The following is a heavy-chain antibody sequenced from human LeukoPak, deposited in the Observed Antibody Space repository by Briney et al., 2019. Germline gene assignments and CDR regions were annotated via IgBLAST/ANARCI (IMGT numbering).Heavy chain of an antibody. CDR3: AKRLSGYYYFDS. Sequence: PGGSLRLSCAASGFTVSTNYMSWVRQAPGTGLEWVSSIIGSGDSTFYADSVKGRFTISRDNSKKTLYLQMNSLRAEDTAVYYCAKRLSGYYYFDSWGQGILVTVSS. V-gene: IGHV3-23*01. CDR1: GFTVSTNY. D-gene: IGHD3-3*01. CDR2: IIGSGDST. J-gene: IGHJ4*02.